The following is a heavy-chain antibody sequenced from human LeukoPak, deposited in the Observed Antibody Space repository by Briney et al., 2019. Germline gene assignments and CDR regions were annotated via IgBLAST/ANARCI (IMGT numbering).Heavy chain of an antibody. CDR3: ARGQDYVWGSYRFVGYFDY. V-gene: IGHV4-61*01. CDR2: IYYSGST. J-gene: IGHJ4*02. Sequence: SETLSLTCTVSGGSVSSGSYYWSWIRQPPGKGLEWIGYIYYSGSTNYNPSLKSRVTISVDTSKNQFSLKLSSVTAADTAVYYCARGQDYVWGSYRFVGYFDYWGQGTLVTVSS. CDR1: GGSVSSGSYY. D-gene: IGHD3-16*02.